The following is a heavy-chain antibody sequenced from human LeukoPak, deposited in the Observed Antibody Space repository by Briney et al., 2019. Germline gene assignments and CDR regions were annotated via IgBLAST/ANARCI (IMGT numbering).Heavy chain of an antibody. CDR1: GYTLTELS. D-gene: IGHD3-3*01. CDR2: FDPEDGET. V-gene: IGHV1-24*01. Sequence: ASVKVSCKVSGYTLTELSMHWVRQAPGKGLEWMGGFDPEDGETIYAQEFRGRVTMTEDTSTDTAYMELSSLRSEDTAVYYCATEGLRFLEWPPRYWGQGTLVTVSS. J-gene: IGHJ4*02. CDR3: ATEGLRFLEWPPRY.